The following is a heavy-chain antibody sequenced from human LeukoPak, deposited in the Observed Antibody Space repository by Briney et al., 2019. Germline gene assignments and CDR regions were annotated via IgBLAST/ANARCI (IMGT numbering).Heavy chain of an antibody. Sequence: RASVKVSCTASGYTFTSSYMHWVRQAPGQGLEWMGIVNPSGSNTTYAQKFQGRVTMTRDMSTSTVYMELSSLRSEDTAVYYCARDPGYDTSGYYYWGLGTLVTVSS. CDR1: GYTFTSSY. CDR2: VNPSGSNT. J-gene: IGHJ4*02. V-gene: IGHV1-46*01. D-gene: IGHD3-22*01. CDR3: ARDPGYDTSGYYY.